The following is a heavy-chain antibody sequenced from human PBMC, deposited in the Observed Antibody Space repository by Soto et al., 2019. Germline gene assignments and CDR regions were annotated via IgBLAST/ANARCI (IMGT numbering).Heavy chain of an antibody. J-gene: IGHJ4*02. V-gene: IGHV1-2*02. CDR1: GYAFTGYY. CDR2: INPNSGDT. D-gene: IGHD5-18*01. CDR3: ATRYSYVHF. Sequence: ASVKVSCKSSGYAFTGYYIHWVRQAPGQGLEWMGWINPNSGDTNYAQKFQGRVTMTRDTSFSTAYMELSSPRSADTAVYYCATRYSYVHFWGQGTLVTVSS.